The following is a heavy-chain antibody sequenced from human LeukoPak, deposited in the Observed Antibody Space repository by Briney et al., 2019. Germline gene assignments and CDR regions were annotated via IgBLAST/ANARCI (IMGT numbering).Heavy chain of an antibody. J-gene: IGHJ4*02. CDR2: IIPIFGTA. CDR3: ARGGLRLHNNPAGFY. D-gene: IGHD4-11*01. V-gene: IGHV1-69*06. CDR1: GGTFSSYA. Sequence: GASVKVSCKASGGTFSSYAISWVRQAPGQGLEWMGGIIPIFGTANYAQKFQGRVTITADKSTSTAYMELSSLRSEDTAVYYCARGGLRLHNNPAGFYWGQGTLATVSS.